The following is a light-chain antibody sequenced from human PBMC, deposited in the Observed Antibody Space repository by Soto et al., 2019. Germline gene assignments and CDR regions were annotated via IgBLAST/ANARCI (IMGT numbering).Light chain of an antibody. J-gene: IGLJ2*01. CDR1: SSNIGSNT. CDR2: SNN. CDR3: AAWDDSLNGVV. V-gene: IGLV1-44*01. Sequence: QSVLTQPPSASGTPGQRVTISCSGSSSNIGSNTVNWYQQLPGTAPKLLIYSNNHRPSGVPDRFSGSKSGTSASLAISGLQSEDEADYYCAAWDDSLNGVVFGGGTKRHRP.